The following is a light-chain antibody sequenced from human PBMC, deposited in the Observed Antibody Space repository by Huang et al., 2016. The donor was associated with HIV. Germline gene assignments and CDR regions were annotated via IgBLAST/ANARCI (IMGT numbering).Light chain of an antibody. CDR2: CAT. J-gene: IGKJ1*01. CDR3: LQYYSVPQT. Sequence: DIVMTQSPDSLAVSPGERATINCKSSQTVLYSLNKKNYLAWFQQKPGRPPKLLIYCATTRESGVPDRFSGSGSGTDFTLTSNNLQAEDVTVYFCLQYYSVPQTFGHGTKVEIK. V-gene: IGKV4-1*01. CDR1: QTVLYSLNKKNY.